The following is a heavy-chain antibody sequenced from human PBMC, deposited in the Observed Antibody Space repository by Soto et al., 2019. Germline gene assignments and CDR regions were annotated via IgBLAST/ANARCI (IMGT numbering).Heavy chain of an antibody. V-gene: IGHV3-7*01. D-gene: IGHD3-16*01. J-gene: IGHJ4*02. CDR3: ARDIGFDYVN. CDR1: GFNVMSYW. CDR2: IKEDGSEI. Sequence: GGSLRLSCAVSGFNVMSYWMSWVRQAPGKGLEWVASIKEDGSEIYYLHSVRGRFSISRDSAGNALHLTMNDLSAQDTGVYFCARDIGFDYVNGGQGTRVTVCS.